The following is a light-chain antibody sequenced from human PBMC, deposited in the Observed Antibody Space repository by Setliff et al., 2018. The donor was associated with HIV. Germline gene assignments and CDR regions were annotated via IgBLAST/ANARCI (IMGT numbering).Light chain of an antibody. CDR3: CSYARGRTYV. CDR2: EVT. J-gene: IGLJ1*01. CDR1: NSDVGNYNL. Sequence: QSVLAQPASVSRSPGQSITISCTGTNSDVGNYNLVSWYQHHPDKAPKLIIYEVTKRPSGVSNRFSGSKSGSTAALTISGLQAEDEGDYYCCSYARGRTYVFGTGTKSPS. V-gene: IGLV2-23*02.